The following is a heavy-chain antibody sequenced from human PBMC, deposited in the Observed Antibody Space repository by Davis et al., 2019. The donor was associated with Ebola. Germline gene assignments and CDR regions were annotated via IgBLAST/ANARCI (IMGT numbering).Heavy chain of an antibody. Sequence: GGSLRLSCVGSGFTFSSYGMTWVRQAPGKGLEWVSSITGSGATTFYEDSVRGRFTISRDNSKNTLYLLMNSLKADDTAVYFCARDGLWGFDSYWVPGYWGQGTQVTVSA. CDR1: GFTFSSYG. CDR3: ARDGLWGFDSYWVPGY. J-gene: IGHJ4*02. D-gene: IGHD3-10*01. V-gene: IGHV3-23*01. CDR2: ITGSGATT.